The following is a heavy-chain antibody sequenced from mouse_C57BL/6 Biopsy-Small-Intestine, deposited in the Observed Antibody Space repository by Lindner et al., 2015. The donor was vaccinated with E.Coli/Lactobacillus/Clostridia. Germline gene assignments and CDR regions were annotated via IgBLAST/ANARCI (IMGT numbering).Heavy chain of an antibody. CDR3: TRWTTLGNFDV. CDR2: IDPETGGT. CDR1: GYTFTDYE. J-gene: IGHJ1*03. V-gene: IGHV1-15*01. Sequence: VQLQESGAELVRPGASVTLSCKASGYTFTDYEMHWVKQTPVHGLEWIGAIDPETGGTAYNQKFKGKAILTADKSSSTAYMELRSLTSEDSAVYYCTRWTTLGNFDVWGTGTTVTVSS. D-gene: IGHD1-1*01.